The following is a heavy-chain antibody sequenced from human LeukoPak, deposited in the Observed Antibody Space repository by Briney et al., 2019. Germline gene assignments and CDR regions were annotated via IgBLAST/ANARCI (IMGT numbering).Heavy chain of an antibody. D-gene: IGHD6-19*01. V-gene: IGHV4-61*02. CDR1: VGSISSGGYY. J-gene: IGHJ4*02. CDR3: ARDVPAAGTMDY. CDR2: IYTSGST. Sequence: KSSETLSLTCTVSVGSISSGGYYWSWIRQPAGKGLGWIGRIYTSGSTNYNPSLKSRVTISVDTSKNQFSLKLSSVTAADTAVYYCARDVPAAGTMDYWGQGTLVTVSS.